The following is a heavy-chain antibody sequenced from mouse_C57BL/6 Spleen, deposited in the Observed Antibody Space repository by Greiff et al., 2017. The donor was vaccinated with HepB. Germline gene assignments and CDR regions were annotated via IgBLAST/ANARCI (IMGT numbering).Heavy chain of an antibody. CDR3: SRENLITTVVHYFDY. V-gene: IGHV1-39*01. J-gene: IGHJ2*01. Sequence: EVQLVESGPELVKPGASVKISCKASGYSFTDYNMNWVKQSNGKSLEWIGVINPNYGTTSYNQKFKGKATLTVDQSSSTAYMQLNSLTSEDSAVYYCSRENLITTVVHYFDYWGQGTTLTVSS. D-gene: IGHD1-1*01. CDR2: INPNYGTT. CDR1: GYSFTDYN.